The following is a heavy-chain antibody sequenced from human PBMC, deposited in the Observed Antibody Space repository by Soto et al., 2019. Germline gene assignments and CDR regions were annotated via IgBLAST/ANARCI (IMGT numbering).Heavy chain of an antibody. J-gene: IGHJ6*02. CDR3: ARLNRDYYYYGMDV. CDR2: IDQNGIT. Sequence: SETLSLTXAVSGDPISSSKWWTWVRQTPGKGLEWIGKIDQNGITNYNPSLESRVTILKDNSKNQLSLKLTSVTAVDSAVYYCARLNRDYYYYGMDVWGQGATVTVS. CDR1: GDPISSSKW. V-gene: IGHV4-4*02.